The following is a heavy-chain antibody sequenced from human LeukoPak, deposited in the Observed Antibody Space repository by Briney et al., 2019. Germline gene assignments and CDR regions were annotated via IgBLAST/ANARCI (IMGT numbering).Heavy chain of an antibody. V-gene: IGHV4-4*07. D-gene: IGHD3-16*02. J-gene: IGHJ4*02. CDR2: IYTSGST. Sequence: SETLSLICTISGGSISSYYWSWIRQPAGKGLEWIGRIYTSGSTKYNPSLKSRVTMSVDTSKNQFSLKLSSVTAADTAVYYCARDRLEDGNIYDYVWGSYRYYFDYWGQGTLVTVSS. CDR3: ARDRLEDGNIYDYVWGSYRYYFDY. CDR1: GGSISSYY.